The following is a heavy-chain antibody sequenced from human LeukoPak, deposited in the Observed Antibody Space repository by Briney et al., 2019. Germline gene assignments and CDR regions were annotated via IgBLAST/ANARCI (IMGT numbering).Heavy chain of an antibody. J-gene: IGHJ6*02. Sequence: SVKVSRKASGGTFSSYAISWVRQAPGQGLEWMGGIIPIFGTANYAQKFQVRVTITADESTSTAYMELSSLRSEDTAVYYCARVVVVVPAAIAYYYYYYGMDVWGQGTTVTVSS. D-gene: IGHD2-2*01. CDR2: IIPIFGTA. CDR1: GGTFSSYA. V-gene: IGHV1-69*13. CDR3: ARVVVVVPAAIAYYYYYYGMDV.